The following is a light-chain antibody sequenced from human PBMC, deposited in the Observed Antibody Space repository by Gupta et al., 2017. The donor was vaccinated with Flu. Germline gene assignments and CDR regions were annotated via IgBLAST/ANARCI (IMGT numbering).Light chain of an antibody. CDR1: SSDVGGDNF. CDR2: EVT. J-gene: IGLJ3*02. Sequence: QSALTQPASVSGSPGQSITISCTGTSSDVGGDNFVSWYQQYPGKAPKLLIYEVTNRPSGVSGRFSASKSGNTASLTISGLQAEDETDYFCASFTTSSTVVFGGGTKLTVL. CDR3: ASFTTSSTVV. V-gene: IGLV2-14*01.